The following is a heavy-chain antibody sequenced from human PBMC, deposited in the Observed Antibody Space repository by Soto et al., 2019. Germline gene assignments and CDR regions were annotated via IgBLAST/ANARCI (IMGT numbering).Heavy chain of an antibody. CDR1: GFTFSNYW. CDR3: ARGGNCASTTCRSIGFDY. J-gene: IGHJ4*02. V-gene: IGHV3-74*01. Sequence: GGSLRLSCAASGFTFSNYWMHWVRQAPGKGLVWVSRINADGTATNYADSVKGRFTISRDSAKNTFYLQMNSLRAEDTAVYYCARGGNCASTTCRSIGFDYWGQGTLVTVS. CDR2: INADGTAT. D-gene: IGHD2-2*01.